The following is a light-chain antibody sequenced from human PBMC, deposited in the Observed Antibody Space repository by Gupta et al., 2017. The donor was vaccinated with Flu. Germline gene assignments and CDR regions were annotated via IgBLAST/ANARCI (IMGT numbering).Light chain of an antibody. Sequence: EVVMTRSSLSLPVTLGQPASISCRSSQSLVYSDGNTYLHWFQQRPGQSPRRLIYQVSHRESGVPDRFSGSGSGTEFTLKISRVEAEDVGVYYCMQGSRWPWAFGQGTKVEIK. CDR3: MQGSRWPWA. V-gene: IGKV2-30*01. J-gene: IGKJ1*01. CDR1: QSLVYSDGNTY. CDR2: QVS.